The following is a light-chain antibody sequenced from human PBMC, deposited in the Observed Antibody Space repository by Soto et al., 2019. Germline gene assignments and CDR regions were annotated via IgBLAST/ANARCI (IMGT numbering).Light chain of an antibody. CDR2: AAS. CDR1: QSVSNNY. J-gene: IGKJ1*01. Sequence: EIVLTQSPGTLSFSPGERATLSCRASQSVSNNYLAWYQHIPGQAPRVLIYAASNRATGIPDRFSGSGSGTDFTLTISRLEPEDFAVYYCQQYGNLWSFGQGTKVEIK. V-gene: IGKV3-20*01. CDR3: QQYGNLWS.